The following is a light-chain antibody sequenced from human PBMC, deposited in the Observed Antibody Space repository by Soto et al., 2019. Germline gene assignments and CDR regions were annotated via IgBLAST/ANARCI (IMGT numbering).Light chain of an antibody. CDR2: EVS. Sequence: QSALTQPASVSGSPGQSITISCTGTSSDVGGYNYVSWYQQHPGKAPKVMVFEVSNRPTGVPIRFSGSKSGNTASLTISGLQAEDEADYYCSSFATSSTLPYVFGTGTKVTVL. CDR1: SSDVGGYNY. V-gene: IGLV2-14*01. J-gene: IGLJ1*01. CDR3: SSFATSSTLPYV.